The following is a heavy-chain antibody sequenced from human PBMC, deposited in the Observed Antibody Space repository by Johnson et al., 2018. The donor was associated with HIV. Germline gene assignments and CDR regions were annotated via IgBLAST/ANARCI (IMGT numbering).Heavy chain of an antibody. CDR2: IYSGDRT. D-gene: IGHD6-19*01. J-gene: IGHJ3*02. V-gene: IGHV3-66*01. CDR1: GFTVSSNY. CDR3: AGRSSAWYEDAFDI. Sequence: VQLVESGGVLVQPGGSLRLSCAASGFTVSSNYMSWVRQAPGKGLEWVSVIYSGDRTYSAVSVKGRFTISRDSSKNTLFLQMNSLRVEDTAIYYCAGRSSAWYEDAFDIWGQGTMVTVSS.